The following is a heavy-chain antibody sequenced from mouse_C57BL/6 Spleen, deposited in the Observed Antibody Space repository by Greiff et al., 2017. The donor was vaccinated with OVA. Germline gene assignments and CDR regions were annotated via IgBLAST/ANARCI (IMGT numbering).Heavy chain of an antibody. Sequence: EVKLMESGPGMVKPSQSLSLTCTVTGYSITSGYDWHWIRHFPGNKLEWMGYISYSGSTNYNPSLKNRISITHDTSKNHFFLELNSVTTEDTATYYCARPGSSYWYFDVWGTGTTVTVSS. D-gene: IGHD1-1*01. J-gene: IGHJ1*03. CDR3: ARPGSSYWYFDV. V-gene: IGHV3-1*01. CDR2: ISYSGST. CDR1: GYSITSGYD.